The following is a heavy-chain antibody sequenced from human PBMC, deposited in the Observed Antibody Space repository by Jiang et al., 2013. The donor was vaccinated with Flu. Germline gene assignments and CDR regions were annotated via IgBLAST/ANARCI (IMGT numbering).Heavy chain of an antibody. CDR1: GYSISSGYY. Sequence: GPGLVKPSETLSLTCTVSGYSISSGYYWGWIRQPPGKGLEWIGSIYHSGSTYYNPSLKSRVTISVDTSKNQFSLKLSSVTAADTAVYYCARDPMDYYDSSGYYYPFDYWGQGTLVTVSS. D-gene: IGHD3-22*01. V-gene: IGHV4-38-2*02. CDR2: IYHSGST. J-gene: IGHJ4*02. CDR3: ARDPMDYYDSSGYYYPFDY.